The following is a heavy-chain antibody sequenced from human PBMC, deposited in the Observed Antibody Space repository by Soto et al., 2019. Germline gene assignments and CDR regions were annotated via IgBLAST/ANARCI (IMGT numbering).Heavy chain of an antibody. V-gene: IGHV4-61*01. Sequence: LETLSLTCTVSGGSVSSGSYYWSWIRQPPGKGLEWIGYIYYSGSTNYNPSLKSRVTISVDTSKNQFSLKLSSVTAADTAVYYCARALGYCSSTSCLNYGMDVWGQGTTVTVSS. CDR3: ARALGYCSSTSCLNYGMDV. J-gene: IGHJ6*02. CDR1: GGSVSSGSYY. CDR2: IYYSGST. D-gene: IGHD2-2*01.